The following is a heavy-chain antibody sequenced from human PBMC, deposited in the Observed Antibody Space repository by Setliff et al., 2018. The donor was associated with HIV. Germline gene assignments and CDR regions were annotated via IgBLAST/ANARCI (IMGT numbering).Heavy chain of an antibody. CDR2: INHSGST. Sequence: SSETLSLTCAVYGGSFSGYYWSWIRQPPGKGLEWIGEINHSGSTNYNPSLKSRVTISVDTSKNQFSLKLSSVTAADTAVFYCARLTTTYYYDSSAYYHPVWGQGTLVTAPQ. J-gene: IGHJ4*02. CDR1: GGSFSGYY. CDR3: ARLTTTYYYDSSAYYHPV. D-gene: IGHD3-22*01. V-gene: IGHV4-34*01.